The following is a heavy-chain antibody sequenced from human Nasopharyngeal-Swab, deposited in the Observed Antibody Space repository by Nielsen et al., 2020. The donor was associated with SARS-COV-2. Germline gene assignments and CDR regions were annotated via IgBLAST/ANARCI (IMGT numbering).Heavy chain of an antibody. V-gene: IGHV4-59*01. CDR3: ARGRAAAVDY. Sequence: RQAPGKGLEWIGYIYYSGSTNYNPSLKSRVTISVDTSKNQFSLKLSSVTAADTAVYYCARGRAAAVDYWGQGTLVPSPQ. J-gene: IGHJ4*02. D-gene: IGHD6-13*01. CDR2: IYYSGST.